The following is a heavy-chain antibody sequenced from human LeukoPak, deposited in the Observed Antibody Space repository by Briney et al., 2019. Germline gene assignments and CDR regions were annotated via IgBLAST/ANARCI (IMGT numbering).Heavy chain of an antibody. J-gene: IGHJ5*02. D-gene: IGHD3-10*01. CDR1: RGSISSY. CDR2: IYCSGST. CDR3: ARDSGTTGEVKFDP. V-gene: IGHV4-4*07. Sequence: SETLSLTCTVSRGSISSYWSWIRQPAGKGLEWIGRIYCSGSTTYNPSLKSRVTMSLDMSKNQFFLKLSSVTAADTAVYYCARDSGTTGEVKFDPWGQGTLVTVSS.